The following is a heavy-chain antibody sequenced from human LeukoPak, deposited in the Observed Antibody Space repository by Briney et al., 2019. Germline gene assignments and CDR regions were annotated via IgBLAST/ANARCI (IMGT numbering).Heavy chain of an antibody. Sequence: SETLSLTCTVSGGSISSYYWSWIRQPAGKGLEWIGHIYTSGSTNYNPSLKSRVTMSLDTSKNQFSLKLSSVTAADTAVYYCARSPRLWFGEPPRWFDPWGQGTLVTVSS. CDR2: IYTSGST. D-gene: IGHD3-10*01. CDR1: GGSISSYY. CDR3: ARSPRLWFGEPPRWFDP. V-gene: IGHV4-4*07. J-gene: IGHJ5*02.